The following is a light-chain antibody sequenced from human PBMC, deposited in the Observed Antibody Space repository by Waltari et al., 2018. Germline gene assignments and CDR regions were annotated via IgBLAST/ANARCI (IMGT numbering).Light chain of an antibody. CDR2: WAS. CDR3: QQYYTIPWT. Sequence: DIVMTQSPDSLSVSLGERATINCKSSHNLLFPPSDKHPLAWYQQKPGQPPKALIYWASSRDSGVPDRFSGSGSGTDFTLTISSLQAEDVAVYFCQQYYTIPWTFGQGTKVEI. V-gene: IGKV4-1*01. J-gene: IGKJ1*01. CDR1: HNLLFPPSDKHP.